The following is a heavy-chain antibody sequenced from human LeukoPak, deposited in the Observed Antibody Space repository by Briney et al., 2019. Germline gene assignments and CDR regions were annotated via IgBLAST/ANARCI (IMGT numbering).Heavy chain of an antibody. Sequence: GGSLRLSCAASGFTFSSYAMSWVRQAPGKGLEWVSAISGSGGSTYYADSVKGRFTISRDNSKNTLYLQMNSLRAEDTAVYYCAKTPSYYDSSGSWDCWGQGTLVTVSS. J-gene: IGHJ4*02. D-gene: IGHD3-22*01. V-gene: IGHV3-23*01. CDR1: GFTFSSYA. CDR2: ISGSGGST. CDR3: AKTPSYYDSSGSWDC.